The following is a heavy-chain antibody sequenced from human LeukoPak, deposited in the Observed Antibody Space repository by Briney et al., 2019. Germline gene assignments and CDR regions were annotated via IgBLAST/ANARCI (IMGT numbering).Heavy chain of an antibody. J-gene: IGHJ4*02. CDR1: GFTVSSNS. V-gene: IGHV3-53*01. D-gene: IGHD4/OR15-4a*01. Sequence: AGGSLRLSCTVSGFTVSSNSMSWVRQAPGKGLEWVSFIFSSTHYSDSVKGRFTISRDNSKNTLYLQVNSLRAEDTAVYYCARRAGAYSHPYDYWGQGTLVTVSS. CDR2: IFSST. CDR3: ARRAGAYSHPYDY.